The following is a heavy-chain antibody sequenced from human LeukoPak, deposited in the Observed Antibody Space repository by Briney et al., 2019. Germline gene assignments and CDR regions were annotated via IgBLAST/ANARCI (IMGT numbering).Heavy chain of an antibody. CDR1: GGSFSGYY. V-gene: IGHV4-34*01. CDR3: ARRFGFGELSGWFDP. CDR2: INHSGST. J-gene: IGHJ5*02. D-gene: IGHD3-10*01. Sequence: SETLSLTCAVYGGSFSGYYWSWIRQPPGKGLEWIGEINHSGSTNYNPSLKSRVTISVDTSKNQFSLKLSSVTAADTAVYYCARRFGFGELSGWFDPRGQGTLVTVSS.